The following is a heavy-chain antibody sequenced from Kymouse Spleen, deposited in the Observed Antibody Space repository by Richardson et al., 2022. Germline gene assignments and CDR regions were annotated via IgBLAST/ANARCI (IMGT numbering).Heavy chain of an antibody. D-gene: IGHD1-26*01. J-gene: IGHJ6*02. CDR2: INPSGGST. V-gene: IGHV1-46*03. Sequence: QVQLVQSGAEVKKPGASVKVSCKASGYTFTSYYMHWVRQAPGQGLEWMGIINPSGGSTSYAQKFQGRVTMTRDTSTSTVYMELSSLRSEDTAVYYCARSGSYYVRGYYYYGMDVWGQGTTVTVSS. CDR3: ARSGSYYVRGYYYYGMDV. CDR1: GYTFTSYY.